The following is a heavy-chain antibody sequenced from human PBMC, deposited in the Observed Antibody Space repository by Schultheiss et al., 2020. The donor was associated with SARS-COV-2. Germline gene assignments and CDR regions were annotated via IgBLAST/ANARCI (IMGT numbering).Heavy chain of an antibody. Sequence: GGSLRLSCAASGFTFDDYAMHWVRQAPGKGLVWVSRINSDGSSTSYADSVKGRFTISRDNSKNTLYLQMNSLRAEDTAVYYCAREGRNYYYGMDVWGQGTTVTVSS. CDR1: GFTFDDYA. D-gene: IGHD1-26*01. V-gene: IGHV3-74*01. CDR2: INSDGSST. CDR3: AREGRNYYYGMDV. J-gene: IGHJ6*02.